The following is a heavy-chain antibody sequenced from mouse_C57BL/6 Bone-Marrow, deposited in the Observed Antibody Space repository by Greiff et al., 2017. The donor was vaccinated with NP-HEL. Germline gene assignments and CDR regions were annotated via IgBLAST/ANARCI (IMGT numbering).Heavy chain of an antibody. D-gene: IGHD2-1*01. CDR2: IHPNSGST. J-gene: IGHJ2*01. CDR3: ARGGDLLWYLFDY. Sequence: VQLQQPGAELVKPGASVKLSCKASGYTFTSYWMHWVKQRPGQGLEWIGMIHPNSGSTNYNEKFKSKATLTVDKSSSTAYMKLSSLTSEDSAVYYCARGGDLLWYLFDYWGQGTTLTVSS. V-gene: IGHV1-64*01. CDR1: GYTFTSYW.